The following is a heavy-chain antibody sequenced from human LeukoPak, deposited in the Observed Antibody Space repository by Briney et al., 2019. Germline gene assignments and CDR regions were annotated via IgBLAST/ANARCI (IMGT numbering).Heavy chain of an antibody. CDR3: ARDDKYYYGSGSYEY. V-gene: IGHV3-21*01. J-gene: IGHJ4*02. D-gene: IGHD3-10*01. Sequence: GGSLRLSCAASGFTFSSYSMNWDRQAPGKGLEWVSSISSSSSYIYYADSVKGRFTISRDNAKNSLYLQMNSLRAEDTAVYYCARDDKYYYGSGSYEYWGQGTLVTVSS. CDR1: GFTFSSYS. CDR2: ISSSSSYI.